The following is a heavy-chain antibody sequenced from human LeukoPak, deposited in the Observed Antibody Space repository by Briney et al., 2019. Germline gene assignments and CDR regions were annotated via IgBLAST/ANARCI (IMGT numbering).Heavy chain of an antibody. D-gene: IGHD6-13*01. Sequence: GGSLGLSCAASGFTFSSYGMHWVRQAPGKGLEWVAVIWYDGSNKYYADSVKGRLTISRDNSKNTLYLQMNSLRAEDTAVYYCAREGTAAAGKRRSSQFDYWGQGTLVTVSS. CDR1: GFTFSSYG. CDR2: IWYDGSNK. V-gene: IGHV3-33*01. J-gene: IGHJ4*02. CDR3: AREGTAAAGKRRSSQFDY.